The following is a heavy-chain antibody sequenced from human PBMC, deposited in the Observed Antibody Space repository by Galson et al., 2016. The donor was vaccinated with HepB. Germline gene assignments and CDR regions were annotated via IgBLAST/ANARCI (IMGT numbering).Heavy chain of an antibody. Sequence: SLRLSCAASTFTFSSFAMSWVRQAPGKGLEWVSSIGHSGGYIYYADSVKGRFTISRDNSNNTLSLQMNSLRAEDTAVYYCARHPDYYDICGYLDYWGQGTLGTGSA. V-gene: IGHV3-23*01. CDR2: IGHSGGYI. CDR3: ARHPDYYDICGYLDY. D-gene: IGHD3-22*01. J-gene: IGHJ4*02. CDR1: TFTFSSFA.